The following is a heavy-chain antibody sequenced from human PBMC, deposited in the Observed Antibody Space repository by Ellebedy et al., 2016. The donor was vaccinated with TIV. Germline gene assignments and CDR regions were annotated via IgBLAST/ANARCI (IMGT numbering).Heavy chain of an antibody. CDR1: GGTFSSYA. CDR2: IIPIFGTA. Sequence: SVKVSCXASGGTFSSYAISWVRQAPGQGLEWMGGIIPIFGTANYAQKFQGRVMITADKSTSTAYMELSSLRSEDTAVYYCARGGGYYYGSGSYGWFDPWGQGTLVTVSS. CDR3: ARGGGYYYGSGSYGWFDP. D-gene: IGHD3-10*01. J-gene: IGHJ5*02. V-gene: IGHV1-69*06.